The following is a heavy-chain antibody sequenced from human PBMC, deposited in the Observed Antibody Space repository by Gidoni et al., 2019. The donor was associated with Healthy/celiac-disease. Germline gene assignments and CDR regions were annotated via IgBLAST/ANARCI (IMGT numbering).Heavy chain of an antibody. V-gene: IGHV1-69*02. CDR2: IIPILGIA. CDR3: ARTKNYYGSGNGFRYYYYGMDV. D-gene: IGHD3-10*01. Sequence: QVQLVQSGAEVKKPGSSVKVSCKASGGTFSSYTIRWVRQAPGQGLEWMGRIIPILGIANYAQKFQGRVTITADKSTSTAYMELSSLRSEDTAVYYCARTKNYYGSGNGFRYYYYGMDVWGQGTTVTVSS. J-gene: IGHJ6*02. CDR1: GGTFSSYT.